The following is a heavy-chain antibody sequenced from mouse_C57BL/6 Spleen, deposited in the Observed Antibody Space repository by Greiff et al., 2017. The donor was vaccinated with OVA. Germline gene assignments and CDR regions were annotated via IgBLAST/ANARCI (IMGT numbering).Heavy chain of an antibody. CDR2: IDPDSGGT. CDR1: GFTFTDYC. CDR3: AVISTGVAKRDAMDY. J-gene: IGHJ4*01. D-gene: IGHD1-1*01. V-gene: IGHV14-1*01. Sequence: VQLQQPGAELVRPGASVKLSCTASGFTFTDYCMHWVKQRPGQGLEWIGMIDPDSGGTKYASKFKGKATLTVDTSSNTAYLQLSSLTSEDTAVYYGAVISTGVAKRDAMDYWGQGTTLTVSS.